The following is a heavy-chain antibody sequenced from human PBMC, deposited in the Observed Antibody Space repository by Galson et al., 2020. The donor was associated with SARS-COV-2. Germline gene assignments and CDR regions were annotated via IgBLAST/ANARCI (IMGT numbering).Heavy chain of an antibody. D-gene: IGHD7-27*01. CDR1: GFTFSGYY. Sequence: ASVKVSCKASGFTFSGYYIHWVRQAPGQGLEWMGWINPNGGDTIYAQKFQGRVTMTRDRSTNTAYMQWRSLRSDDTAVYFCATRLGTGRGIEMWVDALNMWGQGTLVTVSS. V-gene: IGHV1-2*02. J-gene: IGHJ3*02. CDR3: ATRLGTGRGIEMWVDALNM. CDR2: INPNGGDT.